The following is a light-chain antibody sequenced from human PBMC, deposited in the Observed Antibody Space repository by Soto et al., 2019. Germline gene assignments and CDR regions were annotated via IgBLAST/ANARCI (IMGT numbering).Light chain of an antibody. V-gene: IGKV1-39*01. J-gene: IGKJ2*02. Sequence: DIQMTQSPSSLSASVGDRVNITCRASQSISGYLNWYQQKPGKAPNLLIYAASILQSGVPSRFTGSGSGTSFTLTISSLQPEDFASYFCQQSYSTPRTFGQGTNLEI. CDR3: QQSYSTPRT. CDR2: AAS. CDR1: QSISGY.